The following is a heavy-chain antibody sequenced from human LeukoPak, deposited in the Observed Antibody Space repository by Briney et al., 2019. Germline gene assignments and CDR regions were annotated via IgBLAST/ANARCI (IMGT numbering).Heavy chain of an antibody. Sequence: ASVKVSCKASGYTFTSYGISWVRQAPGQGLEWMGWIGAYNGNTNYAQKLQGRVTMTTDTSTSTAYMELRSLRSDDTAVYYCARDLRRELLRLEGYWGQGTLVTVSS. CDR1: GYTFTSYG. CDR3: ARDLRRELLRLEGY. J-gene: IGHJ4*02. V-gene: IGHV1-18*01. CDR2: IGAYNGNT. D-gene: IGHD1-26*01.